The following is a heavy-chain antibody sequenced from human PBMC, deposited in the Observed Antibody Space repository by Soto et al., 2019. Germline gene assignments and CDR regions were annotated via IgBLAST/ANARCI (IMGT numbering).Heavy chain of an antibody. J-gene: IGHJ4*02. D-gene: IGHD6-19*01. CDR3: ARDVIAVAGSADY. CDR1: AFTVRSNY. CDR2: ISSDGGT. V-gene: IGHV3-53*01. Sequence: GGSLRLSCAASAFTVRSNYMSWVRQAPGKGLEWVSAISSDGGTYYTDSVKGRFTISRDKSKNTLYLQMNDLTAEDTSVYYCARDVIAVAGSADYWGQGTLVTVSS.